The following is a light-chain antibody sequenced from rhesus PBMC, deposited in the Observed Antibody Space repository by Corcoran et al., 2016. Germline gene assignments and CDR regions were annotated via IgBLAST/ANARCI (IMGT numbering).Light chain of an antibody. V-gene: IGKV3-42*03. J-gene: IGKJ2*01. CDR3: QQFSNGPMYT. CDR1: QSVSSS. CDR2: GAS. Sequence: EIVMTQSPATLSLSPGDRATLSCRASQSVSSSLAWYQQNPGPAPRPLIYGASSRATGIPDRFSGSGSGTEFTLTISSLEPEDCAVYYCQQFSNGPMYTFGQGTKVEIK.